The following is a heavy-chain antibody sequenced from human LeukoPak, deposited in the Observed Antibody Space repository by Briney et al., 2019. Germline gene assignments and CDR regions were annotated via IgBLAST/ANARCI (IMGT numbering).Heavy chain of an antibody. J-gene: IGHJ4*02. CDR3: ARAMRYYYDSSGLYY. CDR2: INHSGST. CDR1: GGSFSGYY. D-gene: IGHD3-22*01. V-gene: IGHV4-34*01. Sequence: SETLSLTCAVYGGSFSGYYWSWIRQPPGKGLEWVGEINHSGSTNYNPSLKSRVTISVDTSKNQFSLKLSSVTAADTAVYYCARAMRYYYDSSGLYYWGQGTLVTVSS.